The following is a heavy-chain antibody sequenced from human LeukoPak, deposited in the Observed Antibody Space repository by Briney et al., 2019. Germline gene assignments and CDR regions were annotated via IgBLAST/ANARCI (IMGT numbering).Heavy chain of an antibody. J-gene: IGHJ4*02. D-gene: IGHD6-19*01. CDR1: GGTFSSYA. CDR3: ARGVAGTVDYFDY. CDR2: IIPIFGTA. V-gene: IGHV1-69*05. Sequence: ASVKVSCKASGGTFSSYAISWVRQAPGQGVEWMGGIIPIFGTANYAQKFQGRVTITTDESTSTAYMELSSLRSEYTAVYYCARGVAGTVDYFDYWGQGTLVTVSS.